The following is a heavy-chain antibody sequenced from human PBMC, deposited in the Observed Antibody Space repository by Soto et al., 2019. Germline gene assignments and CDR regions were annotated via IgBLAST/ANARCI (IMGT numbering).Heavy chain of an antibody. CDR3: ARDRPGDYPYLDY. D-gene: IGHD3-16*01. CDR1: GFXFSSDW. J-gene: IGHJ4*02. V-gene: IGHV3-74*01. CDR2: INTDGSGT. Sequence: GSLXLSCTASGFXFSSDWMHWVRQAPGKGLEWVSRINTDGSGTSYADSVKGRFTISRDNAQNTLYLQMNSLRAEDTVVYYCARDRPGDYPYLDYWGQGNMVTVSS.